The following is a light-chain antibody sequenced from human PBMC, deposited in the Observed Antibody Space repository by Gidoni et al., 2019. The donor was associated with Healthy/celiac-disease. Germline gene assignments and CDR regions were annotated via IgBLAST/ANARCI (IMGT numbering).Light chain of an antibody. Sequence: ELLMTQSPATLSVSPDERATLSCRASQSVSSNLAWYQQKPGQAPRLLIYGASTRATDIPARFSGSGSGTEFTLTISSLQSEDFAVYCCQQYNNWPLTFGGGTKVEIK. CDR3: QQYNNWPLT. CDR1: QSVSSN. J-gene: IGKJ4*01. CDR2: GAS. V-gene: IGKV3-15*01.